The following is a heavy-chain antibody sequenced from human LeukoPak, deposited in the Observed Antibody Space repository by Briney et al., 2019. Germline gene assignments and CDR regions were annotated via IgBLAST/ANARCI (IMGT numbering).Heavy chain of an antibody. CDR1: GFTFSSYW. V-gene: IGHV3-74*03. CDR2: IYSDGSGT. Sequence: GGSLRLSCAASGFTFSSYWIHWVRQAPGKGLVWVSRIYSDGSGTTYADSVKGRFTISRDNAKNSLYLQMNSLRAEDTAVYYCARGYSSSWYISWGQGTLVTVSS. J-gene: IGHJ4*02. D-gene: IGHD6-13*01. CDR3: ARGYSSSWYIS.